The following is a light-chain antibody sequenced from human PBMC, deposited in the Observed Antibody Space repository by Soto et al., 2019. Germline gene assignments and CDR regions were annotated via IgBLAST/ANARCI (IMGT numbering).Light chain of an antibody. Sequence: EIVLIQSPATLSLSPGERATLSCRASQSVSSYLAWYQQKPGQAPRLLIYDASNRATGIPARFSGSGSGTEFTLTINSLQSEDFAVYYCQRYNNWPLTFGGGTKV. J-gene: IGKJ4*01. CDR2: DAS. V-gene: IGKV3-11*01. CDR3: QRYNNWPLT. CDR1: QSVSSY.